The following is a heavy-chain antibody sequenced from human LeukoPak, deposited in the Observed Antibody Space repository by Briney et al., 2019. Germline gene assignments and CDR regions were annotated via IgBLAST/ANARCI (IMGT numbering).Heavy chain of an antibody. CDR2: TYYSGST. J-gene: IGHJ4*02. D-gene: IGHD5-18*01. CDR1: GDSISSNNYY. V-gene: IGHV4-39*02. CDR3: ARWDSYGFAY. Sequence: SETLSLTCTVSGDSISSNNYYWAWIRQPPGKGLEWIGSTYYSGSTYYNPSLRSRVTISVDTSKNHFSLKLSSVTAADTAVYYCARWDSYGFAYWGQGTLVTVSS.